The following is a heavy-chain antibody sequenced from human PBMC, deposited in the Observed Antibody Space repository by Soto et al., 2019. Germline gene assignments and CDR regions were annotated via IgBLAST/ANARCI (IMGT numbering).Heavy chain of an antibody. CDR1: GDSVSSNSAA. V-gene: IGHV6-1*01. Sequence: PSQTLSLTCAISGDSVSSNSAAWNWIRQSPSRGLEWLGRTYYRSKWYNDYAVSVKSRITINPDTSRNQFSLQLNSVTPEDTAVYYCSRAGGIPAADVFRVGAFNIWGQGTMVTVSS. CDR3: SRAGGIPAADVFRVGAFNI. D-gene: IGHD6-13*01. CDR2: TYYRSKWYN. J-gene: IGHJ3*02.